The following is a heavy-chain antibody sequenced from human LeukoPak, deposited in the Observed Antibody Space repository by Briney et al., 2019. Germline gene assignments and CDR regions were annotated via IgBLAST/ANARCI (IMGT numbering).Heavy chain of an antibody. CDR3: AREDGYCSGGNCYSYFDS. D-gene: IGHD2-15*01. V-gene: IGHV3-7*01. Sequence: RTGGSLRLSCAASGFTFSHFWMSWVRQAPGKGLEWVAYIKKTGSETYYVDSVKGRFTITRDNTRNSLFLQMYSLRAEDTAVYFCAREDGYCSGGNCYSYFDSWGQGTLVTVSS. J-gene: IGHJ4*02. CDR2: IKKTGSET. CDR1: GFTFSHFW.